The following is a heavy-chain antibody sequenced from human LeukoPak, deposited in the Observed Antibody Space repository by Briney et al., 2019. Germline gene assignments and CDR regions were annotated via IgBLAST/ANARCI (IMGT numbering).Heavy chain of an antibody. Sequence: GGSLRLSCAASGFTFSSYEMNWVRQAPGKGLEWVSYISSSGSTIYYADSVKGRFTISRDNAKNSLYLQMNSLRAEDTAVYYCAKDAGYYDSSGYYYYFDYWGQGTLVTVSS. V-gene: IGHV3-48*03. CDR3: AKDAGYYDSSGYYYYFDY. D-gene: IGHD3-22*01. CDR2: ISSSGSTI. J-gene: IGHJ4*02. CDR1: GFTFSSYE.